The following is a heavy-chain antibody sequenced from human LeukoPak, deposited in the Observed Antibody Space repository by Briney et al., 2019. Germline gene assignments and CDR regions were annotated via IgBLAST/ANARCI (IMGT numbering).Heavy chain of an antibody. V-gene: IGHV1-69*05. J-gene: IGHJ4*02. Sequence: ASVKVSCKASGGTFSSYAISWVRQAPGQGLEWMGGIIPIFGTANYAQKFQGRVTITTDESTSTAYMELSSLGSEDTAVYYCAREDSSSFPWAYWGQGTLVTVSS. CDR3: AREDSSSFPWAY. CDR1: GGTFSSYA. D-gene: IGHD6-6*01. CDR2: IIPIFGTA.